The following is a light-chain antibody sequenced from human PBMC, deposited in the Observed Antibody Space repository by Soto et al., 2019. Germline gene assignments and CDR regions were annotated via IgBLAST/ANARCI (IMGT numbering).Light chain of an antibody. V-gene: IGLV2-14*01. CDR2: DVN. CDR3: SSYAGSNNFV. Sequence: QSALTQPASVSGSPGQSITISCTGTSSDVGAYDYVSWYQQHPGKAPKLMIYDVNDRPSGVSDRFSGSKSGNTASLTISGLQAEDEADYYCSSYAGSNNFVFGTGTKLTVL. J-gene: IGLJ1*01. CDR1: SSDVGAYDY.